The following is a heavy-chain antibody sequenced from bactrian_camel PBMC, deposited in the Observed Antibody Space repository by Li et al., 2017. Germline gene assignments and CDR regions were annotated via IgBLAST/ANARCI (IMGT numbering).Heavy chain of an antibody. V-gene: IGHV3S53*01. CDR1: GFISNNCG. Sequence: HVQLVESGGGSVQAGGSLRLSCTVPGFISNNCGMDWYRQAPGEEREFVSSIDINEFTTYADSVKGRFTISRDNAKNTLYLQVDGLKPEDTAMYYCAADRGIYTDYADPTGYWGQGTQVTVS. CDR3: AADRGIYTDYADPTGY. D-gene: IGHD4*01. J-gene: IGHJ6*01. CDR2: IDINEFT.